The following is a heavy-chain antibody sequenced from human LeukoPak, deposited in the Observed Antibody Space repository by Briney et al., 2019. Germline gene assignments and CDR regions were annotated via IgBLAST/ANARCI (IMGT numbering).Heavy chain of an antibody. V-gene: IGHV3-20*01. J-gene: IGHJ4*02. CDR3: ARGKGSEFDY. CDR2: INWNGGST. CDR1: GFTFDDYD. Sequence: PGGSLRLSCAASGFTFDDYDMSWVRQAPGKGLEWVSGINWNGGSTGYADPVKGRFTISRDNAKNSLYLQMNSLRAEDTGLYHCARGKGSEFDYWGQGTLVTVSS.